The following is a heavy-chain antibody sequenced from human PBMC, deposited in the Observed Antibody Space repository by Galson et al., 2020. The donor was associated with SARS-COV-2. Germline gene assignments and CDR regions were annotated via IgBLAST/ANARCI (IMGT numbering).Heavy chain of an antibody. CDR1: GGSVRSDRYY. V-gene: IGHV4-61*01. CDR2: NYYSGTT. J-gene: IGHJ6*04. Sequence: SETLSLTCTVTGGSVRSDRYYWSWIRQPPGKGLEWIGYNYYSGTTDYNPSLKSRVTISLDTSKNQFSLKLTSVTAADTAVYYCAGEYYYYGMDVWGKGTTVSVSA. CDR3: AGEYYYYGMDV.